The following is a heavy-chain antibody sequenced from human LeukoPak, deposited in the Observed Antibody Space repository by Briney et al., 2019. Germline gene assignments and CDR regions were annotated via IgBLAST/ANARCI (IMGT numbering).Heavy chain of an antibody. CDR2: IYYSGST. V-gene: IGHV4-59*08. CDR3: ARQKDPYYYYGMDV. J-gene: IGHJ6*02. CDR1: GGSISSYY. Sequence: SGTLSLTCTVSGGSISSYYWSWIRQPPGKGLEWIGYIYYSGSTNYNPSLKSRVTISVDTSKNQFSLKLSSVTAADTAVYYCARQKDPYYYYGMDVWGQGTTVTVSS.